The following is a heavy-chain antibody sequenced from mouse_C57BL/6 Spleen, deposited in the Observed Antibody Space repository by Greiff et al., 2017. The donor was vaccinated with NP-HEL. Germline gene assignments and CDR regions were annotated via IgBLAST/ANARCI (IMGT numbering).Heavy chain of an antibody. J-gene: IGHJ4*01. V-gene: IGHV1-4*01. CDR2: INPSSGYT. CDR1: GYTFTSYT. CDR3: ARCTGNYAMDY. D-gene: IGHD4-1*01. Sequence: VQLQQSGAELARPGASVKMSCKASGYTFTSYTMHWVKQRPGQGLEWIGYINPSSGYTKYNQKFKDKATLTADKSSSTAYMQLSSLTSEDSAVYYCARCTGNYAMDYWGQGTSVTVSS.